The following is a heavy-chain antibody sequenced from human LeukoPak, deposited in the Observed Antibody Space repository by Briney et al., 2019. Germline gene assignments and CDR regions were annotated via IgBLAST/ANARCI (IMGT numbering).Heavy chain of an antibody. Sequence: SETLSLTCTVSGGSISSHYWNWIWQPPGKGLEWIGYISYSGSTNYNPSLKSRVTMSVDTSKNQFSLKLSSVTAADTAVYYCAGSYSGNYYVFDYWGQGTLVTVSS. CDR2: ISYSGST. V-gene: IGHV4-59*11. D-gene: IGHD1-26*01. CDR3: AGSYSGNYYVFDY. J-gene: IGHJ4*02. CDR1: GGSISSHY.